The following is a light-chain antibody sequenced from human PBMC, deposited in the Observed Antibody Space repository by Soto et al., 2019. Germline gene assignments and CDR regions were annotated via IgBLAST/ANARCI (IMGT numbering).Light chain of an antibody. V-gene: IGKV1-5*01. CDR2: DAS. J-gene: IGKJ1*01. CDR3: HQYNSYPWT. Sequence: DIQMTQSPSTLSASVGDRVTITCRASQRISSWLAWYQQKPGKAPKLLIYDASSLESGVPSRFSGSGSGTEFTLTIISLQPDDFSTYYCHQYNSYPWTFGQGTKVEIK. CDR1: QRISSW.